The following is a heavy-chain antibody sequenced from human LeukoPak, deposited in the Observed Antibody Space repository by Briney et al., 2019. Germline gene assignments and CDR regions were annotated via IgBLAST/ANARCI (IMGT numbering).Heavy chain of an antibody. J-gene: IGHJ3*02. Sequence: TASETLSLTCTVSGDSINSYYWSWIRQGKGLEWIGYIYYTGSTNYNPSLKSRVTISVDTSKTYFSLKVTSLTAADTAVYYCARFMVRGVHRAFDIWGQGTMVTVSS. D-gene: IGHD3-10*01. CDR2: IYYTGST. V-gene: IGHV4-59*01. CDR3: ARFMVRGVHRAFDI. CDR1: GDSINSYY.